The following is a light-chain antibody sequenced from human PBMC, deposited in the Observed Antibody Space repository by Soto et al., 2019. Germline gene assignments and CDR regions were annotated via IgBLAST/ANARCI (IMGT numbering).Light chain of an antibody. CDR3: GTWDSSLGAGV. Sequence: QSVLTQPPSVSAAPGQQVTISCSGSSSNIGSNSVSWFQQLPGAAPKLLIYENNKRPSGIPDRFSGSKSGTSATLGITGLQTGDEADYHCGTWDSSLGAGVFGGGTKVTVL. CDR1: SSNIGSNS. J-gene: IGLJ3*02. CDR2: ENN. V-gene: IGLV1-51*02.